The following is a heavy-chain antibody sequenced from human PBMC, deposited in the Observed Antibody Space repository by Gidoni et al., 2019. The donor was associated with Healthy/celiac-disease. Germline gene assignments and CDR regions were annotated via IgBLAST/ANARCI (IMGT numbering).Heavy chain of an antibody. D-gene: IGHD1-26*01. CDR1: GGSFSGYY. V-gene: IGHV4-34*01. CDR2: INHSGST. CDR3: ARDIVGASRSDDAFDI. Sequence: QVQLQPWGAGLLKPSETLSLTCAVYGGSFSGYYWSWIRQPPGKGLEWIGEINHSGSTNYNPSLKSRVTISVDTSKNQFSLKLSSVTAADTAVYYCARDIVGASRSDDAFDIWGQGTMVTVSS. J-gene: IGHJ3*02.